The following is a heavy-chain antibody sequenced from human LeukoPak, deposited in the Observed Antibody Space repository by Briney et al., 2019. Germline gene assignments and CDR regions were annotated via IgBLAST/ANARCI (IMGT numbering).Heavy chain of an antibody. CDR3: ATTRSSGLDY. CDR1: GGSISNNDYY. Sequence: PSETLSLTCTVSGGSISNNDYYWGWIRQPPGKGLEWIGSIYYNGKTFYTPSLKSRVTISVDTSKNEFSLRLSSVTAADTAVYYCATTRSSGLDYWGQGTLVTVSS. CDR2: IYYNGKT. D-gene: IGHD3-22*01. J-gene: IGHJ4*02. V-gene: IGHV4-39*01.